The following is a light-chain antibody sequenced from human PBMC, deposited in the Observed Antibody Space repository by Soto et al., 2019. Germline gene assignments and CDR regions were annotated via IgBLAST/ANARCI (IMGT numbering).Light chain of an antibody. V-gene: IGKV1-5*01. CDR3: QQYNTYST. CDR2: DAS. Sequence: DFQMTQSPSSLSASVGDRVTITCRASRSIGVYLNWYEQKPGKAPNPLIYDASSLKSGVPARFSGSGSGTEFTLTISSLQPDDFATYYCQQYNTYSTFGQGTRLEIK. CDR1: RSIGVY. J-gene: IGKJ5*01.